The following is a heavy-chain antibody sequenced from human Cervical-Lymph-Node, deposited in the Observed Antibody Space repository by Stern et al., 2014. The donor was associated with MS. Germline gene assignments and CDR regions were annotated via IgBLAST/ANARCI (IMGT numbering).Heavy chain of an antibody. CDR1: GYNFTWFT. D-gene: IGHD3-22*01. J-gene: IGHJ4*02. CDR3: ARWYYYHYTGYNDY. CDR2: INTNTGTP. V-gene: IGHV7-4-1*01. Sequence: QVQLVQSGSELKKPGASVKVSCRASGYNFTWFTIYWVRQAPGQVLEGLGRINTNTGTPTYAHDFTGRFVFSLDTSVSTAYLQISSLKAEDTAVYYCARWYYYHYTGYNDYWGQGTLVTVSS.